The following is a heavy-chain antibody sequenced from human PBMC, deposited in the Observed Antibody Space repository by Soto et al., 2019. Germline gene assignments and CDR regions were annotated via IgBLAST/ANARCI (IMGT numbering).Heavy chain of an antibody. J-gene: IGHJ5*02. CDR1: GASVSSDGYS. V-gene: IGHV4-30-2*01. Sequence: PSETLSLTCAVSGASVSSDGYSWSWVRQTPGKGLEWIGYIYPSGSSTYFNPSLKSRVTMSVDSAKNHFSLNMTSMTAADTAIYYCVRGARTGTTLGPWGQGTLLTV. CDR3: VRGARTGTTLGP. CDR2: IYPSGSST. D-gene: IGHD3-16*01.